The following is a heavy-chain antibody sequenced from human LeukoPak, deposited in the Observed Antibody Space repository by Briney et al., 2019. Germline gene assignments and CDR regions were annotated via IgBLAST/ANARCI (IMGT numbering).Heavy chain of an antibody. CDR2: IYSGGST. Sequence: GGSLRLSCAASGFTVSSNYMSWVRQAPGKGLEWVSVIYSGGSTYYADSVKGRFTISRDNSKNTLYLQMNSLRAEDTAVYYCARDRKSSSGWYDVTGRYGMDVWGQGTTVTVSS. CDR3: ARDRKSSSGWYDVTGRYGMDV. J-gene: IGHJ6*02. CDR1: GFTVSSNY. D-gene: IGHD6-19*01. V-gene: IGHV3-53*01.